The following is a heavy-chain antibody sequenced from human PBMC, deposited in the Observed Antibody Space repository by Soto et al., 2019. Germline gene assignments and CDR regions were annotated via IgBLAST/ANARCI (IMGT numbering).Heavy chain of an antibody. CDR2: IIPILGIA. CDR1: GGTFSSYT. D-gene: IGHD4-17*01. Sequence: QVQLVQSGAEVKKPGASVKVSCKASGGTFSSYTISWVRQAPGQGLAWMGRIIPILGIANYAQKFPGRVTIPAYESTRTAYMEVRSLRSEDTAVYYCARVPLRTTVATYYYFYMDVWGKGTTVTVSS. V-gene: IGHV1-69*02. J-gene: IGHJ6*03. CDR3: ARVPLRTTVATYYYFYMDV.